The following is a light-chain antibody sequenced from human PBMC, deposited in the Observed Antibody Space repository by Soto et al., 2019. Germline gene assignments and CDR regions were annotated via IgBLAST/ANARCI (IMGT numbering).Light chain of an antibody. Sequence: NFMLTQPHSVSESPGKTVIISCNGSSGSIGSDYVQWFQQRPGSAPTTVIFEDNQRPSGVSDRFSGSVDSSSNSASLTISGLQTEDEADYYCQSYDRNNVNVVFGGGTKVTVL. J-gene: IGLJ2*01. V-gene: IGLV6-57*02. CDR2: EDN. CDR3: QSYDRNNVNVV. CDR1: SGSIGSDY.